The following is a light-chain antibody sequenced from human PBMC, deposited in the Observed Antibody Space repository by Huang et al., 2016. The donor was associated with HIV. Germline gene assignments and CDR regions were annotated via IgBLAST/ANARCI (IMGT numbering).Light chain of an antibody. CDR2: AAS. CDR1: HGISYN. J-gene: IGKJ4*01. V-gene: IGKV1-17*03. CDR3: LQHNSYPLT. Sequence: DIQMTQSPAAVSASVGDRVTITCRASHGISYNLAWFQQKPGKVPKRLIYAASSLQSGVPSRFSGSGSVLEFTLTITNLQPEDFATYYCLQHNSYPLTFGGGTKVEVK.